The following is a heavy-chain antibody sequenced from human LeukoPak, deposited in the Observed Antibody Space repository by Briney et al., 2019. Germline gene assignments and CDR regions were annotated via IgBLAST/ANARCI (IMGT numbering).Heavy chain of an antibody. Sequence: KASETLSLTCAVYGGSFSGYYWSWVRQPPGKGLEWVGEINHGGSTNYNPSLKSRVTISVDTSKNQFSLKVSSVTAADTAVFYCARGQYDFQTTYYYMDVWGNGTTVTISS. CDR2: INHGGST. J-gene: IGHJ6*03. V-gene: IGHV4-34*01. D-gene: IGHD3-3*01. CDR1: GGSFSGYY. CDR3: ARGQYDFQTTYYYMDV.